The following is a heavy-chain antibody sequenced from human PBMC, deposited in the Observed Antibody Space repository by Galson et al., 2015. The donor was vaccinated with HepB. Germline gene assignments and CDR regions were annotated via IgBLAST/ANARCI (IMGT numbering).Heavy chain of an antibody. Sequence: SLRLSCAASGFAFNTYTMQWVRQAPGKGLEWVATISSAGTTQYYADSVKGRFASSRDNSKNMLYLQMNNLGPEDTAVYYCARDALGRGSGSYSAFDYWCQGTLVTVST. CDR2: ISSAGTTQ. CDR3: ARDALGRGSGSYSAFDY. V-gene: IGHV3-30*09. J-gene: IGHJ4*02. CDR1: GFAFNTYT. D-gene: IGHD1-26*01.